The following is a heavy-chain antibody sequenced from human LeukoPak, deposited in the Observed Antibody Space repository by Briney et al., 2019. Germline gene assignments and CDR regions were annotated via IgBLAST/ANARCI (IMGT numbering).Heavy chain of an antibody. CDR1: GFTFSSYA. V-gene: IGHV3-23*01. Sequence: GGSLRLSCATSGFTFSSYAMSWVRQAPGKGLEWVSVISGGGGSTYYADSVKGRFTISRDNSKNTLFLQMNSLRAEDTAVYYCAKGGYCSSTSCYVGWFDPWGQGTLVTVSS. CDR2: ISGGGGST. D-gene: IGHD2-2*01. CDR3: AKGGYCSSTSCYVGWFDP. J-gene: IGHJ5*02.